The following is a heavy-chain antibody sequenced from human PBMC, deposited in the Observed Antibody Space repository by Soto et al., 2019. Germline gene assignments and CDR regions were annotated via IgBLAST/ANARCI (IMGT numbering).Heavy chain of an antibody. D-gene: IGHD6-19*01. CDR2: ISGSGAGT. Sequence: EIELLESGGGLVQRGGSLRLSCAASGFTFTTYAMGWVRQAPGKGLEWVSSISGSGAGTFYADSVKGRFTISRDNAKKMVYLQMNGLRADDTAVYYCAKEALTVAGNNFDSWGQGTLVTVSS. J-gene: IGHJ4*02. CDR1: GFTFTTYA. CDR3: AKEALTVAGNNFDS. V-gene: IGHV3-23*01.